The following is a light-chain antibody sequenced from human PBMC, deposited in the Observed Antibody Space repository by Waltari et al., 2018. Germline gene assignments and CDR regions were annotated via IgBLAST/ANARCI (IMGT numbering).Light chain of an antibody. CDR2: AAS. CDR1: QGISSY. J-gene: IGKJ3*01. V-gene: IGKV1-17*03. Sequence: DIQMTQSPSAVSASLGDRVTLTCRASQGISSYLAWYQEKPGKVPKRLNFAASSLQSGGPSTFSDSGSGTEFNLTFSSLRPDDLATDYCLQHNTSPRFSPGTKVDVK. CDR3: LQHNTSPR.